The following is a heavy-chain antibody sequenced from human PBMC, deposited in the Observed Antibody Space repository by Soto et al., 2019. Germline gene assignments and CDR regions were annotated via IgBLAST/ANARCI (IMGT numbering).Heavy chain of an antibody. CDR1: GYTFTSYA. Sequence: ASVKVSCKASGYTFTSYAMHWVRQAPGQRLEWMGWINAGNGNTKYSQKFQGRVTITRDTSASTAYMELSSLRSEDTAVYYCARVRRDCSGGSCSDNWFDPWGQGTLVTVSS. V-gene: IGHV1-3*01. CDR3: ARVRRDCSGGSCSDNWFDP. J-gene: IGHJ5*02. CDR2: INAGNGNT. D-gene: IGHD2-15*01.